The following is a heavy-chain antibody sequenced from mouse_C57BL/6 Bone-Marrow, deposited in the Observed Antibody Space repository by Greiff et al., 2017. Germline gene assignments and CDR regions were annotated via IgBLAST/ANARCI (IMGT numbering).Heavy chain of an antibody. CDR1: GFTFSSYG. D-gene: IGHD3-2*02. V-gene: IGHV5-6*01. Sequence: EVQLVESGGDLVKPGGSLKLSCAASGFTFSSYGMSWVRQTPDKRLEWVATLSSGGSYTYYPDSVKGRFTISRDHDKNTLYLQMSSLKSEDTAMYYCARHSSGEFYYFDYWGQGTTLTVSS. CDR2: LSSGGSYT. CDR3: ARHSSGEFYYFDY. J-gene: IGHJ2*01.